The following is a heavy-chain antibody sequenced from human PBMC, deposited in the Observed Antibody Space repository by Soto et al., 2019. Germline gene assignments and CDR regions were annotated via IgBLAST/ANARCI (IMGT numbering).Heavy chain of an antibody. J-gene: IGHJ6*02. CDR3: AKDRLGYSLPYYYYYGMDV. V-gene: IGHV3-30*18. D-gene: IGHD5-12*01. CDR2: ISYDGSNK. CDR1: GFTFSSYG. Sequence: GGSLRLSCAASGFTFSSYGMHWVRQAPGKGLEWVAVISYDGSNKYYADSVKGRFTISRDNSKNTLYLQMNSLRAEDTAVYYCAKDRLGYSLPYYYYYGMDVWGQGTTVTVSS.